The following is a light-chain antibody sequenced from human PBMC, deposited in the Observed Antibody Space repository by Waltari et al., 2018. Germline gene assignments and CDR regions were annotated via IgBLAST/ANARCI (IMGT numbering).Light chain of an antibody. Sequence: EIVLTQSPGTLSLSPGERATLSCRASRSVSNNYLAWYQQKSGQAPRLLIYLASTRATGIPDRCSGSGSATDFTLTISRLEPADFAVYYCQQYGTSPPGTFGQGTKVEIK. V-gene: IGKV3-20*01. CDR3: QQYGTSPPGT. CDR2: LAS. CDR1: RSVSNNY. J-gene: IGKJ1*01.